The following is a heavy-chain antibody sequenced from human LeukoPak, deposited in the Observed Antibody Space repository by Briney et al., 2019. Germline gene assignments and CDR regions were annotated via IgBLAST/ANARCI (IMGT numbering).Heavy chain of an antibody. J-gene: IGHJ4*02. CDR1: GFTFRKYA. CDR3: AKHRFESGGYHSTD. V-gene: IGHV3-23*01. CDR2: ISGSGGST. Sequence: PGGSLRLSCAASGFTFRKYAMGWVRQAPGKGLEWVSVISGSGGSTYYADSVKGRFTISRDNSKNTLYLQMNSLRDEDTAVYYCAKHRFESGGYHSTDWGQGTLVTVSS. D-gene: IGHD3-22*01.